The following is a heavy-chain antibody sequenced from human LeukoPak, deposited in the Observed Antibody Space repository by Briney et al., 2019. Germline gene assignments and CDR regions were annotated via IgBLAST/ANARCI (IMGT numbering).Heavy chain of an antibody. CDR3: ARGRRGDSSGYYRNWFNP. CDR1: GYTFTGYG. J-gene: IGHJ5*02. D-gene: IGHD3-22*01. CDR2: INPNSGGT. V-gene: IGHV1-2*02. Sequence: ASVKVSCKASGYTFTGYGISWVRQAPGQGLEWMGWINPNSGGTNYAQKFQGRVTMTRDTSISTAYMELSRLRSDDTAVYYCARGRRGDSSGYYRNWFNPWGQGTLVTVSS.